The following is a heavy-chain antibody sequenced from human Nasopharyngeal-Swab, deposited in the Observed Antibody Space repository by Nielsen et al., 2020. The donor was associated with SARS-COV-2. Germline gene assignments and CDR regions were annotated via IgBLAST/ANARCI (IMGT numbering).Heavy chain of an antibody. V-gene: IGHV4-34*01. D-gene: IGHD6-19*01. CDR2: INHSGST. J-gene: IGHJ6*03. CDR1: GGSFSGYY. CDR3: ARKRCERRSSGWYSLGSYYMDV. Sequence: SETLSLTFAVYGGSFSGYYWSWIRQPPGKGLEWIGEINHSGSTNYNQSLKSRVTISVDTSKNQFSLKLSSVTAADTAVYYCARKRCERRSSGWYSLGSYYMDVWGKGTTVTVSS.